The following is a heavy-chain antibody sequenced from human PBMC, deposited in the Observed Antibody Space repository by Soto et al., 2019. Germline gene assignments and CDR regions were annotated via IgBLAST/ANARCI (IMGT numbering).Heavy chain of an antibody. J-gene: IGHJ4*02. D-gene: IGHD2-2*01. CDR2: ISSSRTTI. V-gene: IGHV3-48*01. Sequence: EVQLVESGGGLVQPGGSLRLSCAASGFTFSSYTMNWVRQAPGKGLEWVSYISSSRTTIYYADSVKGRFTISRDNAKNSRYLQMNSLRAEDTAVYYCARDRKYQPLPEYWGQGTLVPVSS. CDR3: ARDRKYQPLPEY. CDR1: GFTFSSYT.